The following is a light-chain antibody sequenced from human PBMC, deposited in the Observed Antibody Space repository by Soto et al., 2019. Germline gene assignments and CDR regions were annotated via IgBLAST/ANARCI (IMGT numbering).Light chain of an antibody. CDR2: AAS. V-gene: IGKV3-15*01. CDR3: QQYVNWPRFT. CDR1: QSVSRN. Sequence: EIVMTQSPATLSVSPVESATLSCRASQSVSRNLVWYQKKPGQAPRLLIYAASNRATGVPARFSGSGSGTEFTLTISSLQSADCAVYYCQQYVNWPRFTFGRGTKVDIK. J-gene: IGKJ3*01.